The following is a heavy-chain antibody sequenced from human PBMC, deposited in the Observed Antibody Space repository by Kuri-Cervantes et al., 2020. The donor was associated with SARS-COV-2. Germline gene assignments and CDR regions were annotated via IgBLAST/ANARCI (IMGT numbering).Heavy chain of an antibody. J-gene: IGHJ4*02. D-gene: IGHD2/OR15-2a*01. Sequence: GGSLRLSCAASGFTFSSFAMSWVRQAPGKGLDWVSSISGSDVGTYYADSVKGRFTISRDNSKNTLYLQMNSLRAEDSALYYCSKLGLSFDYWGQGTLVTVSS. V-gene: IGHV3-23*01. CDR3: SKLGLSFDY. CDR1: GFTFSSFA. CDR2: ISGSDVGT.